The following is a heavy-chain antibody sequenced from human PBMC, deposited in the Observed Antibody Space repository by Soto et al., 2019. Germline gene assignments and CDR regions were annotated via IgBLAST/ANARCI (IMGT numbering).Heavy chain of an antibody. CDR1: GYGFTTYG. V-gene: IGHV1-18*01. CDR3: ARGRYGDY. Sequence: QVHLVQSGAEVKKPGASVKFSCKGSGYGFTTYGITWVRQAPGQGLEWMAWISAHNGNTNYAQKLQGRVTVTRDTSTSTAYIERRSLRSDDTAVYYCARGRYGDYWGQGALVTVSS. CDR2: ISAHNGNT. D-gene: IGHD1-1*01. J-gene: IGHJ4*02.